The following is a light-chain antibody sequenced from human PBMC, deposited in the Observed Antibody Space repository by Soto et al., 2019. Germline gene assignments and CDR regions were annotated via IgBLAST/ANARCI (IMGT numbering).Light chain of an antibody. CDR1: QTISKS. CDR2: DAS. CDR3: QQYDNLPLT. V-gene: IGKV1-33*01. Sequence: DIQMTQSPSSLSASVGDTISITCRSFQTISKSLNWYQLRSGKAPKLLIYDASDLETGVPSRFSGSGSGTDFTFTINSLQPEDIATYYCQQYDNLPLTFGGGTKVDI. J-gene: IGKJ4*01.